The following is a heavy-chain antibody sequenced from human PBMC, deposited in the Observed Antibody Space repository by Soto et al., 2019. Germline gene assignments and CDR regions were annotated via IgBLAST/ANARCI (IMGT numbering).Heavy chain of an antibody. CDR3: ATEGGYPGSNFYGAY. CDR1: GFTFTRAY. V-gene: IGHV3-15*01. CDR2: IKGSHAGGTT. J-gene: IGHJ4*02. D-gene: IGHD1-26*01. Sequence: EVQLVESGGGLVEPGGSIRLSCAASGFTFTRAYMTWVPQAPGKGLEWVGRIKGSHAGGTTDYATSVKGRFTISRDDSKNTLYLQMSSLKSEDASVSYCATEGGYPGSNFYGAYWGQGTLVTVSS.